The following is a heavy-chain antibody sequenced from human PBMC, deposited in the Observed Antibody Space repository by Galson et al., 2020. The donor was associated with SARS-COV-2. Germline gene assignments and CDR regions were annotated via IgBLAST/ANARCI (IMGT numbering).Heavy chain of an antibody. J-gene: IGHJ5*02. Sequence: METSETLSLTCTVSGGSISSGGYYWSWIRQHPGKGLEWIGYIYYSGSTYYNPSLKSRVTISVDTSKNQFSLKLSSVTAADTAVYYCAREQGYCGGDCYHNWFDPWGQGTLVTVSS. V-gene: IGHV4-31*03. CDR1: GGSISSGGYY. CDR2: IYYSGST. CDR3: AREQGYCGGDCYHNWFDP. D-gene: IGHD2-21*02.